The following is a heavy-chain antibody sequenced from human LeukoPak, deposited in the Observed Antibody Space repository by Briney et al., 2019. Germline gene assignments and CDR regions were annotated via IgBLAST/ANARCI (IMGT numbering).Heavy chain of an antibody. D-gene: IGHD5-12*01. CDR3: ARRTSGAFDF. CDR2: IPSSGDGT. Sequence: GGSLRLSCAASGFTFRNYAMTWVRQAPGKGLEWVSSIPSSGDGTYYADSVKGRFTISRDNSKNMLYLQMNSLRAEDTAVYYCARRTSGAFDFWDQGPLVTVSS. CDR1: GFTFRNYA. V-gene: IGHV3-23*01. J-gene: IGHJ4*02.